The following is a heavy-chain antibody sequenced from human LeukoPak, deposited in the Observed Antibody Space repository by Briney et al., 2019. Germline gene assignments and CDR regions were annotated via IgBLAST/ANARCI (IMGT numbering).Heavy chain of an antibody. D-gene: IGHD6-6*01. CDR1: GFTFSDYR. CDR3: ARDDPSMIAALHY. V-gene: IGHV3-21*01. J-gene: IGHJ4*02. CDR2: IDSSSSYI. Sequence: GGSLRLSCAASGFTFSDYRMNWFRQAPGKGLEWVSSIDSSSSYIYFADSVKGRFTISRDNAKNSVHLQMNSLRAEDTAVYYCARDDPSMIAALHYWGQGTLVTVSS.